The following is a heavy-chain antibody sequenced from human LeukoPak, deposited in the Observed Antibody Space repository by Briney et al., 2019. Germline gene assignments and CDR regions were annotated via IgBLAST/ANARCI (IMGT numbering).Heavy chain of an antibody. D-gene: IGHD3-10*02. Sequence: PSETLSLTCTVSGGSISSYYWSWIRQPAGKGLEWIGRIYTSGSTNYNPSLKSRVTMSVDTSKNQFSLKLSSVTAADTAVYYCATEYNYVGGDGDAFDIWGQGTMVTVSS. CDR2: IYTSGST. CDR3: ATEYNYVGGDGDAFDI. J-gene: IGHJ3*02. CDR1: GGSISSYY. V-gene: IGHV4-4*07.